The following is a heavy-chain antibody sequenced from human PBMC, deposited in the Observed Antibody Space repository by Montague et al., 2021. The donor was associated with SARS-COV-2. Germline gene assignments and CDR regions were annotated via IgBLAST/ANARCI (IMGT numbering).Heavy chain of an antibody. CDR2: IYYSGSS. Sequence: SETLSLTCTVSGASVSSGSHYWIWIRQPPGKGLEFIGYIYYSGSSKYNPSLKSRVTISVDTSTNQVSLTVSSATAADSAVYFCARGAGYSYGVDYWGQGTLVTVSS. CDR1: GASVSSGSHY. CDR3: ARGAGYSYGVDY. J-gene: IGHJ4*02. V-gene: IGHV4-61*01. D-gene: IGHD5-18*01.